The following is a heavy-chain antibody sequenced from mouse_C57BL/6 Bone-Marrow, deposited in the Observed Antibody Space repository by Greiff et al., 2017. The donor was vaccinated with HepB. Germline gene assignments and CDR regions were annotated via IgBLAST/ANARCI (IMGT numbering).Heavy chain of an antibody. J-gene: IGHJ1*03. V-gene: IGHV1-80*01. CDR3: AIAIYYDYDAWYFDV. D-gene: IGHD2-4*01. CDR2: IYPGDGDT. Sequence: QVHVKQSGAELVKPGASVKISCKASGYAFSSYWMNWVKQRPGKGLEWIGQIYPGDGDTNYNGKFKGKATLTADKSSSTAYMQLSSLTSEDSAVYFCAIAIYYDYDAWYFDVWGTGTTVTVSS. CDR1: GYAFSSYW.